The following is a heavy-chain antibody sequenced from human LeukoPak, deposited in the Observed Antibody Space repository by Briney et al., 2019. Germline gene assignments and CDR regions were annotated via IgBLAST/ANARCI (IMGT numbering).Heavy chain of an antibody. V-gene: IGHV3-33*01. CDR2: IQSDGSKQ. CDR1: GFTFSTFG. Sequence: PGGSLGLSCATAGFTFSTFGIHWVRQTPSKGLEWAAAIQSDGSKQYYGDSVKGRFTISRDSSKNTVYLQMNSLRDEDTAVYYCARDVDTSSHSSQLDPWGQGTLVTVSS. J-gene: IGHJ5*02. D-gene: IGHD5-18*01. CDR3: ARDVDTSSHSSQLDP.